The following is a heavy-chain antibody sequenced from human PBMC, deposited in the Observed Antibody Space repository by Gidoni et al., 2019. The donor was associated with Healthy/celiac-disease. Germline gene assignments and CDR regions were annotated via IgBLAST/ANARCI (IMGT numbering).Heavy chain of an antibody. CDR2: IYHSGST. CDR3: ARKTTYDILTGTLWDY. D-gene: IGHD3-9*01. V-gene: IGHV4-4*02. CDR1: GCSITRSTW. Sequence: QVKLQESGPGLVTPSGTLSLTCAVSGCSITRSTWWSWVRQPPGKGLEWIGEIYHSGSTNYNPSLKSRVTISGDKSKNQFSLKLSSVTAADTAVYYCARKTTYDILTGTLWDYWGQGTLVTVSS. J-gene: IGHJ4*02.